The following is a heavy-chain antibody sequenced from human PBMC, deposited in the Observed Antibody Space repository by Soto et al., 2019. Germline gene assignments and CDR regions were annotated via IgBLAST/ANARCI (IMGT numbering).Heavy chain of an antibody. J-gene: IGHJ4*02. CDR3: AKKRSLHKAPFDY. D-gene: IGHD1-1*01. CDR2: ISYSGGDT. V-gene: IGHV3-23*01. Sequence: GGSLRLSCAASGFTFTSYPMSWVRQAPGKGLEWVSAISYSGGDTYYTESVEGRFTISRDNSKNTLYLQLNSLRAEDTAIYYCAKKRSLHKAPFDYRGQGTLVTVSS. CDR1: GFTFTSYP.